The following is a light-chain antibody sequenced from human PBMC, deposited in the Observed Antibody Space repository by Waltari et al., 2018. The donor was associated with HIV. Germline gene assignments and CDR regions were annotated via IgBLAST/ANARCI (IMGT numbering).Light chain of an antibody. CDR1: SSDVGASNY. V-gene: IGLV2-14*03. J-gene: IGLJ3*02. Sequence: QSALTQPASVSGSPGQSITISCTGTSSDVGASNYVPWYQQHPGKAPKLMIYEVSNRPSGVSNRFSASKSGNTASLTISGLQAEDEADYYCSSYTTNNTRVFGGGTKLTVL. CDR3: SSYTTNNTRV. CDR2: EVS.